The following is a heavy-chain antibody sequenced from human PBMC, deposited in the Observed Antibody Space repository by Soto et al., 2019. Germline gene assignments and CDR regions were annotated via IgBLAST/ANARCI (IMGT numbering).Heavy chain of an antibody. V-gene: IGHV5-51*01. D-gene: IGHD4-4*01. CDR3: VRLSNSQPSPFDL. J-gene: IGHJ4*02. CDR2: IYPSDSDT. Sequence: GESLKISCKSSGYSFTSYWIGWVRQMPGKGLEWMGIIYPSDSDTRYSPSFQGQVTISADKSITTAYLQWSSLKVSDTAIYHCVRLSNSQPSPFDLWGQGTLVTVSS. CDR1: GYSFTSYW.